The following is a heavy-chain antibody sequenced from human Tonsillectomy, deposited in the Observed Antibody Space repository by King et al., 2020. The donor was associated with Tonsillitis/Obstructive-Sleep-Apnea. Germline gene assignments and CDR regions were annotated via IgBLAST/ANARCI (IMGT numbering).Heavy chain of an antibody. CDR2: ISGSGGST. CDR1: GFTFSSYA. J-gene: IGHJ5*02. V-gene: IGHV3-23*04. CDR3: APGGEWLGLYNWFDP. D-gene: IGHD6-19*01. Sequence: VQLVESGGGLVQPGGSLRLSCAASGFTFSSYAMRWVRQAPGKGLEWVSAISGSGGSTYYADSVKGRFTISRDNSKNTLYLQMNSLIAEDTAVYYCAPGGEWLGLYNWFDPWGQGTLVTVSS.